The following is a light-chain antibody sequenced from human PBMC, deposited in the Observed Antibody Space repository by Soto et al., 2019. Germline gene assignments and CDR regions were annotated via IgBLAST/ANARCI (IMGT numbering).Light chain of an antibody. CDR3: QQKYRLPRT. CDR1: QTITSD. J-gene: IGKJ1*01. Sequence: DIQMTQSPSSLSASVGDRVTITCRASQTITSDLNWYQQRPGKAHKLLIYAASNLQSGVPSRFSGSGSGTDFTFIISSLQPEEFATYFCQQKYRLPRTFGQGTKVDIK. CDR2: AAS. V-gene: IGKV1-39*01.